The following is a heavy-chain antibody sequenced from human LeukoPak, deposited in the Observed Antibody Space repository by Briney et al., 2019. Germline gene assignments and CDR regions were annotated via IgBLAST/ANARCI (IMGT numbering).Heavy chain of an antibody. CDR3: ARGSYSSSWFYYYMDV. D-gene: IGHD6-13*01. CDR1: GGSISSYY. V-gene: IGHV4-59*01. J-gene: IGHJ6*03. CDR2: IYYSGST. Sequence: PSETLSLTCTVSGGSISSYYWSWIRQPPGKGLEWIGYIYYSGSTNYNPSLKSRVTISVDTSKNQFSLKLSSVTAADTAVYYCARGSYSSSWFYYYMDVWGKGTTVTVSS.